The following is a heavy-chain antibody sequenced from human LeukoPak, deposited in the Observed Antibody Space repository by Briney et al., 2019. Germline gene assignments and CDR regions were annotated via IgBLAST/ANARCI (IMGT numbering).Heavy chain of an antibody. Sequence: PGGSLRLSCAASGFTFSSYAMHWVRQAPGKGLEWVAVISYDGSNKYYADSVKGRFTISRDNSKNTLYLQMNSLRAEDTAVYYCARAPKDYSGYDYGFDYWGQGTLVTVSS. J-gene: IGHJ4*02. CDR1: GFTFSSYA. D-gene: IGHD5-12*01. CDR3: ARAPKDYSGYDYGFDY. V-gene: IGHV3-30-3*01. CDR2: ISYDGSNK.